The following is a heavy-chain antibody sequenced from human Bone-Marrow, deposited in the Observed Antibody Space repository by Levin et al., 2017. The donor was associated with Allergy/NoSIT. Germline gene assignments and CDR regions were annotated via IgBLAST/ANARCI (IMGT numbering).Heavy chain of an antibody. CDR3: ARQPGDY. D-gene: IGHD3-10*01. Sequence: ETLSLTCAASGFTFSSYSMTWVRQAPGKGLEWVSSISSGSSYIYYADSVKGRFTISRDNAKNSLSLQMNSLRAEDTAGYYCARQPGDYWGQGTLVTVSS. CDR2: ISSGSSYI. V-gene: IGHV3-21*06. J-gene: IGHJ4*02. CDR1: GFTFSSYS.